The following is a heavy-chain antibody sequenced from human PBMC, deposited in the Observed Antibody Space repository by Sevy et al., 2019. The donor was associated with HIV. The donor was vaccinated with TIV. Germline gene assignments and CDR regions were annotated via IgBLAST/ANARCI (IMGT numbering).Heavy chain of an antibody. CDR3: ARDEVVVPRPGYYGMDV. J-gene: IGHJ6*02. V-gene: IGHV1-18*01. CDR1: GYTFNNYG. CDR2: ISAYNGKA. D-gene: IGHD2-15*01. Sequence: ASVKVSCKTSGYTFNNYGISWVRQAPGQGLEWMGWISAYNGKADYAQKNLGRVAMTTDTSTSTAYMELRSLRSDDTAVYCCARDEVVVPRPGYYGMDVWGQGTTVTVSS.